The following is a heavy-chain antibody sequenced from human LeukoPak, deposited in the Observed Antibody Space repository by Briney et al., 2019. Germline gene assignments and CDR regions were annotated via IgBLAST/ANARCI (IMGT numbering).Heavy chain of an antibody. Sequence: GRSLRLSCAASGFTFSSYGMHWVRQAPGKGLEWVAVISYDGSNKYYADSVKGRFTISRDNSKNTLYLQMNSLRAEDTAVYYCAEGPYLMAAASPGYGMDVWGQGTTVTVSS. CDR2: ISYDGSNK. CDR3: AEGPYLMAAASPGYGMDV. J-gene: IGHJ6*02. CDR1: GFTFSSYG. D-gene: IGHD6-13*01. V-gene: IGHV3-30*18.